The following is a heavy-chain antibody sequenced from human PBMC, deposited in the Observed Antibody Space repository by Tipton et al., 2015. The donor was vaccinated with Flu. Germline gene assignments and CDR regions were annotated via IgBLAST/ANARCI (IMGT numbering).Heavy chain of an antibody. Sequence: TLSLTCTVSGGSISSSSYYWGWIRQPPGKGLEWIGSIYYSGSTYYNPSLKSRVTISVDTSKNQFSLKLSSVTAAVTAVYYCARVVNGDRGEWGDNWFDPWGPGTLVTVSS. J-gene: IGHJ5*02. V-gene: IGHV4-39*07. CDR3: ARVVNGDRGEWGDNWFDP. CDR1: GGSISSSSYY. D-gene: IGHD3-10*01. CDR2: IYYSGST.